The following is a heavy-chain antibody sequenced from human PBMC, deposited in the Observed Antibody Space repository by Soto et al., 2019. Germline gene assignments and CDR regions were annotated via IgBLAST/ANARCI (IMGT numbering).Heavy chain of an antibody. CDR1: GGSISSYY. CDR2: IYYGGST. Sequence: SETLSLTCAVSGGSISSYYWSWIRQPPGKGLEWIGYIYYGGSTNYNPSLKSRATISVDTSKNQFSLKLSSVTAADTAVYYCARWGIAAALGWFDPWGQGTLVTVSS. V-gene: IGHV4-59*01. J-gene: IGHJ5*02. CDR3: ARWGIAAALGWFDP. D-gene: IGHD6-13*01.